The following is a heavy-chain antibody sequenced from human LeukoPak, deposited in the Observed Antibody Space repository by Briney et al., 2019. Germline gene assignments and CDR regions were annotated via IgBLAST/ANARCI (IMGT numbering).Heavy chain of an antibody. CDR2: ISGSGGST. Sequence: GGSLRLSCAASGFTFSSYAMSWVRQAPGKGLEWVSAISGSGGSTYYADSVKGRFTISKDNSKNTLYVQMNSLRAEDTAVYYCATGSGYYYGHWGQGTLVTVSS. J-gene: IGHJ4*02. D-gene: IGHD3-22*01. CDR3: ATGSGYYYGH. CDR1: GFTFSSYA. V-gene: IGHV3-23*01.